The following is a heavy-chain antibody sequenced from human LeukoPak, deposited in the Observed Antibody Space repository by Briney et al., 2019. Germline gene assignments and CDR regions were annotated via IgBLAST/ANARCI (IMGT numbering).Heavy chain of an antibody. Sequence: SETLSLTCTVSGDSISTSKSYWGWIRQPPLKGLEWIGSIYYTGNTYYNPSLKSRVTISVDTSKNQFSLKLGSVTAADTAVYYCARLSMIVVVDAFDYWGQGTLVTVSS. J-gene: IGHJ4*02. CDR2: IYYTGNT. CDR1: GDSISTSKSY. CDR3: ARLSMIVVVDAFDY. V-gene: IGHV4-39*01. D-gene: IGHD3-22*01.